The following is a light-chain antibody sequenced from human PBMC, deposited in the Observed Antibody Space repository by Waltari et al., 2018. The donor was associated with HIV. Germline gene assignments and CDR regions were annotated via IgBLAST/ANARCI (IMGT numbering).Light chain of an antibody. V-gene: IGLV1-47*01. J-gene: IGLJ2*01. CDR3: AACDNSLSVLVV. CDR1: SSNIGRSY. CDR2: RNN. Sequence: QSVLTPTPSASRTPVPWVTISCSGTSSNIGRSYVSCYQQLPGTAPQLLIYRNNQRPSGVPDRFSGSKSGTSASLAISGLRSEDEADYYCAACDNSLSVLVVFGGGTKLTVL.